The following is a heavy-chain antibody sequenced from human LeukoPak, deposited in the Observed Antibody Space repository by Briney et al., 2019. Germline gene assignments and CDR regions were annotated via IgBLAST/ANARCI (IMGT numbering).Heavy chain of an antibody. J-gene: IGHJ4*02. Sequence: SETLSLTCTVSGGSISSYYWSWIRQPPGKGLEWIGYIYYSGSTNYNPSLKSRVTISVDTSKNQFSLKLSSVTAADTAVYYCARVTPPRIRGGFYFDYWGQGTLVTVSS. CDR2: IYYSGST. CDR1: GGSISSYY. CDR3: ARVTPPRIRGGFYFDY. D-gene: IGHD3-16*01. V-gene: IGHV4-59*01.